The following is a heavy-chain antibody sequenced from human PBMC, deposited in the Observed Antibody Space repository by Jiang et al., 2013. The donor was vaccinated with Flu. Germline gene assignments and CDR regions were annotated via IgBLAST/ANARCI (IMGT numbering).Heavy chain of an antibody. Sequence: GPGLVKPSETLSLTCTVSGGSIGSYSDYWGWIRQPPGKGPEWIATVYYSGSTYYNPSLKSRFTISVDMSKNQFSLNLISVTAADTAMYYCARNSSSSPWFDPWGQGTLVAVSS. V-gene: IGHV4-39*07. CDR1: GGSIGSYSDY. J-gene: IGHJ5*02. D-gene: IGHD6-6*01. CDR2: VYYSGST. CDR3: ARNSSSSPWFDP.